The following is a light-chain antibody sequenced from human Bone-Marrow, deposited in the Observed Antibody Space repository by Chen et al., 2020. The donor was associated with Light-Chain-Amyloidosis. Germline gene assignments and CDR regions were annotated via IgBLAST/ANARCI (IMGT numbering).Light chain of an antibody. CDR1: SSDVGGDNH. V-gene: IGLV2-14*01. CDR3: SSYTITSTLV. J-gene: IGLJ1*01. CDR2: EVT. Sequence: QSALTQPASVSGSPGPSITISCTGTSSDVGGDNHVSWYQQHPDKAPKLMIYEVTNRPSWVPDRFSGSKADNTASLTISELQTEDEADYFCSSYTITSTLVFGSGTRVTVL.